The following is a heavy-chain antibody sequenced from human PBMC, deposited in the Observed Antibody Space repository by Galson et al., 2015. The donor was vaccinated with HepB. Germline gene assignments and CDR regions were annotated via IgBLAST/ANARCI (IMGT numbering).Heavy chain of an antibody. CDR3: ARDRDWAIDI. J-gene: IGHJ3*02. CDR2: IRAGSSIL. D-gene: IGHD2-21*01. CDR1: GFTFSTYA. Sequence: SLRLSCAASGFTFSTYAMNWVRQAPGKGLESISYIRAGSSILSYADSVKGRFTISRDDARSSLYLEMNSLRDEDTAVYYCARDRDWAIDIWGQGTLVTVSP. V-gene: IGHV3-48*02.